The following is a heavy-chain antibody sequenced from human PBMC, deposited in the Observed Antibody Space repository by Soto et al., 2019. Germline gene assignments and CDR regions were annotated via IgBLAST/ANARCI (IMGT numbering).Heavy chain of an antibody. J-gene: IGHJ1*01. CDR1: GYTFTSYG. CDR2: ISAYNGNT. V-gene: IGHV1-18*01. Sequence: GASVKVSCKASGYTFTSYGISWVRQAPGQGLEWMGWISAYNGNTNYAQKLQGRVTMTTDTSTSTAYMELRSLRSDDTAVYYCARTRMRYVPEYFQHWGQGTLVTVSS. CDR3: ARTRMRYVPEYFQH. D-gene: IGHD2-15*01.